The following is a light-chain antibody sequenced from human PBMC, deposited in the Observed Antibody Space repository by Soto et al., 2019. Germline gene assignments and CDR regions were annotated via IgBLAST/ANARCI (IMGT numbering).Light chain of an antibody. CDR2: GAS. Sequence: EIVMTQSPATLSVSPWERATLSCRASQNVGNNLVWYQQKPGQAPRLLIYGASTRAAGIPDRFSGSGSGTEFTLTISGLQSDDFAVYYCQQFNNWPPWTFGQGTKVEIK. J-gene: IGKJ1*01. CDR1: QNVGNN. V-gene: IGKV3-15*01. CDR3: QQFNNWPPWT.